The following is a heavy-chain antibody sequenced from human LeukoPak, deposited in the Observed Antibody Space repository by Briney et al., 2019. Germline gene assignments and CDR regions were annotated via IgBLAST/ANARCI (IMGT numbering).Heavy chain of an antibody. Sequence: ASVKVSCKASGYTFTSYGISWVRQAPGQGLEWTGWISAYNGNTNYAQKLQGRVTMTTDTSTSTAYMELRSLRSDDTAVYYCASLQAPGYCSSTSCPNWFDPWGQGTLVTVSS. V-gene: IGHV1-18*01. CDR3: ASLQAPGYCSSTSCPNWFDP. CDR1: GYTFTSYG. J-gene: IGHJ5*02. CDR2: ISAYNGNT. D-gene: IGHD2-2*01.